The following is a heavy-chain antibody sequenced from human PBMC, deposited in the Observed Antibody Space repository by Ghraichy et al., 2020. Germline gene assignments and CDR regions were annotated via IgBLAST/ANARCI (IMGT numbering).Heavy chain of an antibody. CDR3: TRTWGCTNGVCRNRYYYYYGMDV. Sequence: GGSLRLSCAASGFTFSGSAMHWVRQASGKGLEWVGSIRSKANSYATAYAASVKGRFTISRDDSKNTAYLQMNSLKTEDTAVYYCTRTWGCTNGVCRNRYYYYYGMDVWGQGTTVTVSS. V-gene: IGHV3-73*01. CDR1: GFTFSGSA. CDR2: IRSKANSYAT. D-gene: IGHD2-8*01. J-gene: IGHJ6*02.